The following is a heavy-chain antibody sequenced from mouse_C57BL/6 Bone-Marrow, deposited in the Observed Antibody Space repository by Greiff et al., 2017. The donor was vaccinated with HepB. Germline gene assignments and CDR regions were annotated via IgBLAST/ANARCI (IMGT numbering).Heavy chain of an antibody. CDR1: GYTFTDYE. Sequence: QVQLQQSGAELVRPGASVTLSCKASGYTFTDYEMHWVKQTPVHGLEWIGAIDPETGGTAYNQKFKGKAILTADKSSSTAYMELRSLTSEDSAVYYCTRYYSNYVWFAYWGQGTLVTVSA. CDR3: TRYYSNYVWFAY. D-gene: IGHD2-5*01. J-gene: IGHJ3*01. CDR2: IDPETGGT. V-gene: IGHV1-15*01.